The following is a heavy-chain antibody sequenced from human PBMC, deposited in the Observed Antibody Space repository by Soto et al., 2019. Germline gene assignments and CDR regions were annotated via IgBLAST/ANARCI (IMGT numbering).Heavy chain of an antibody. Sequence: GVLRLSCAASGFTFNTYWMHWVRQAPGKGLVWVSRINSDGSTTNYADSVKGRFTISRDNAKNTLYLQMNSLRAEDTAVYYCARENGGLQWAGFDIWGQGTMVTVSS. D-gene: IGHD3-16*01. J-gene: IGHJ3*02. V-gene: IGHV3-74*01. CDR1: GFTFNTYW. CDR3: ARENGGLQWAGFDI. CDR2: INSDGSTT.